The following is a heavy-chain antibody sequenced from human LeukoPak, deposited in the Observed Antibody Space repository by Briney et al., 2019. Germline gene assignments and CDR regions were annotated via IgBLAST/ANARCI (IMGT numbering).Heavy chain of an antibody. CDR2: IHYSGST. Sequence: SQTLSLTCTVSGGPIRIYYRSWIREPPGKELEWVRYIHYSGSTKYNPSLKSRVTISVDTSKNQFSLKLSSVTAADTAVYYCARWYYYHSSGFDYWGQGTLVTVSS. CDR1: GGPIRIYY. J-gene: IGHJ4*02. CDR3: ARWYYYHSSGFDY. V-gene: IGHV4-59*01. D-gene: IGHD3-22*01.